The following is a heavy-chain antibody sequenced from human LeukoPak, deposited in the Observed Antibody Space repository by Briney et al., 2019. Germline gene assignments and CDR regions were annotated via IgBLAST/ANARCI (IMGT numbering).Heavy chain of an antibody. CDR1: GGSISSYY. Sequence: SETLSLTCTVSGGSISSYYWTWIRQPPGKGLEWIGYIYYIGRTNYNPSLKSRVTISVDTSKNQFSLKLSSVTAADTAVYYCARADYGDYVTFDYWGQGTLVTVSS. V-gene: IGHV4-59*01. CDR3: ARADYGDYVTFDY. CDR2: IYYIGRT. D-gene: IGHD4-17*01. J-gene: IGHJ4*02.